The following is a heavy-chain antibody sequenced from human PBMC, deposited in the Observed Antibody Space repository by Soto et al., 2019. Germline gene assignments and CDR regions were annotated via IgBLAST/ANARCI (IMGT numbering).Heavy chain of an antibody. D-gene: IGHD2-2*01. V-gene: IGHV3-15*07. Sequence: GGSLRLSCAASGFTFSNAWMNWVRQAPGKGLEWVGRIKSKTDGGTTDYAAPVKGRFTISRTDSKNTLYLQMNSLKTDEPAVYYCTTAPGPENAEQVVVPAWGYYYYGMDVWGQGTTVTVSS. CDR1: GFTFSNAW. J-gene: IGHJ6*02. CDR2: IKSKTDGGTT. CDR3: TTAPGPENAEQVVVPAWGYYYYGMDV.